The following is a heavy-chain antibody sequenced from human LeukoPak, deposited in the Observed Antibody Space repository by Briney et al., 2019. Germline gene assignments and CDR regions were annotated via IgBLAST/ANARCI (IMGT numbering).Heavy chain of an antibody. CDR2: IYYSGST. J-gene: IGHJ4*02. D-gene: IGHD3-22*01. CDR1: GGSFSGYY. V-gene: IGHV4-59*01. Sequence: SETLSLTCAVYGGSFSGYYWSWIRQPPGKGLEWIGYIYYSGSTNYNPSLKSRVTISVDTSKNQFSLKLSSVTAADTAVYYCARGADYDSSGYSDWGQGTLVTVSS. CDR3: ARGADYDSSGYSD.